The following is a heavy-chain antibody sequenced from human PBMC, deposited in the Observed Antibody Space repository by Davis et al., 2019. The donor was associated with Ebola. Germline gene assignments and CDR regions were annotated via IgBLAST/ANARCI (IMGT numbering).Heavy chain of an antibody. CDR1: GGTFSSYA. J-gene: IGHJ6*04. V-gene: IGHV1-69*13. CDR2: IIPTFATA. Sequence: SVKVSCKASGGTFSSYAISWVRQAPGQGLEWMGGIIPTFATAHYAQKFQGRVTIIADESTSTSYMELSSLTSEDTAVYYCARGYDSANYALVMVFGVWGKGTTVIVSS. CDR3: ARGYDSANYALVMVFGV. D-gene: IGHD3-16*01.